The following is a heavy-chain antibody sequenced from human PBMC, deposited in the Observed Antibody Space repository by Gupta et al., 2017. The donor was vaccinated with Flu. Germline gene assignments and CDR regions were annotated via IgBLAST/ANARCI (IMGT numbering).Heavy chain of an antibody. Sequence: EVQLLDSGGGLVQPGGSLRLSCAASGFTFSIYAISWVRQAPGKGLEWVSAISGSGGSTYYAESGKGRFNSSRDNSKNTLYLQMNSLRAEDTAVYYCAVASREQQLVRNYYYGMDVWGQGTTVTVSS. V-gene: IGHV3-23*01. CDR1: GFTFSIYA. D-gene: IGHD6-13*01. J-gene: IGHJ6*02. CDR2: ISGSGGST. CDR3: AVASREQQLVRNYYYGMDV.